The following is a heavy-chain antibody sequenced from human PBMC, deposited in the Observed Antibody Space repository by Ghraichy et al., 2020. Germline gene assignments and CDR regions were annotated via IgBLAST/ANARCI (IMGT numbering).Heavy chain of an antibody. CDR1: GFTFSNYA. Sequence: GGSLRLSCAASGFTFSNYAMSWVRQAPGKGLEWVSAISGSGGSTYYADSVKGRFTISRDNSKNTLYLQMNSLRAEDTAVYYCAKDGSDYGGYGMDVWGQGTTVTVSS. CDR3: AKDGSDYGGYGMDV. J-gene: IGHJ6*02. V-gene: IGHV3-23*01. D-gene: IGHD4-17*01. CDR2: ISGSGGST.